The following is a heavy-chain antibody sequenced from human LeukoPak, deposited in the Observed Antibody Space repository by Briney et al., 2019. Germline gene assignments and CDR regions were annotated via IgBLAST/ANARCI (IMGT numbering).Heavy chain of an antibody. Sequence: SETLSLTCTVSGDSINSYYWNWIRQPPGKGLEWIGYIYYSGRTDYNPSLKSRVTISVDTSKHQFSMRLKSVTAADTAVYFCARGRWLPNAFDIWGQGTMVTVFS. CDR3: ARGRWLPNAFDI. CDR1: GDSINSYY. CDR2: IYYSGRT. V-gene: IGHV4-59*01. D-gene: IGHD5-24*01. J-gene: IGHJ3*02.